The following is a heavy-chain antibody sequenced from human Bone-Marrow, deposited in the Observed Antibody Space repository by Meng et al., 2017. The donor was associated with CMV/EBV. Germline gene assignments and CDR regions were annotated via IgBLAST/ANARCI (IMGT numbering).Heavy chain of an antibody. CDR2: ISWNSGSI. CDR3: AVTTSTGYFDY. CDR1: GFTFDDYA. J-gene: IGHJ4*02. V-gene: IGHV3-9*01. D-gene: IGHD4-11*01. Sequence: SLRLSCAASGFTFDDYAMHWVRQAPGKGLEWVSGISWNSGSIGYADSVKGRFTISRDNAKNSLYLQMNSLRAEDTAVYYCAVTTSTGYFDYWGQGTLVTVSS.